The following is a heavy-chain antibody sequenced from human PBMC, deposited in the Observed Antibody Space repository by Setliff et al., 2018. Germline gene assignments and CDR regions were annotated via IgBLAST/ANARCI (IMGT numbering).Heavy chain of an antibody. V-gene: IGHV4-34*01. CDR3: ARRYNFWSGYFDY. CDR2: INHSEST. Sequence: PSETLSLTCAVYGGSFSGYYWSWIRQPPGKGLEWIGEINHSESTNYNPSLKSRVTISVDTSKNQFSLKLSSVTAADTAVYYCARRYNFWSGYFDYWGQGTLVTVSS. J-gene: IGHJ4*02. D-gene: IGHD3-3*01. CDR1: GGSFSGYY.